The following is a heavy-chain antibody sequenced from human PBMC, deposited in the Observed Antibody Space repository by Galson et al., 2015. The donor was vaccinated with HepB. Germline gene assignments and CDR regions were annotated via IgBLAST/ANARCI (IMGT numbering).Heavy chain of an antibody. CDR1: GFTFSSYG. Sequence: SLRLSCAASGFTFSSYGMHWVRQAPGKGLEWVAVISNDGSIKYSADSVKGRFTISRDNSKNTLYLQMSSLRAEDTAVYYCAKDLGPGFWEPLDYWGQGTLVTISS. J-gene: IGHJ4*02. V-gene: IGHV3-30*18. CDR3: AKDLGPGFWEPLDY. D-gene: IGHD3-10*01. CDR2: ISNDGSIK.